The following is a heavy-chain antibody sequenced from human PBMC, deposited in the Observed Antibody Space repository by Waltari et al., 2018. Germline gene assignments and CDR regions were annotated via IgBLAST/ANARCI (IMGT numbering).Heavy chain of an antibody. V-gene: IGHV4-4*02. Sequence: QVQLQESGPGLVKPSGTLSLTCAVSGGSISSRNWWSWVRQPPGNGLERIGEIYHSGSTNYNPSLKSRVTISVDKSKNQFSLKLSSVTAADTAVYYCARERRKGGVIVFRGFDYWGQGTLVTVSS. CDR3: ARERRKGGVIVFRGFDY. CDR1: GGSISSRNW. CDR2: IYHSGST. D-gene: IGHD3-16*02. J-gene: IGHJ4*02.